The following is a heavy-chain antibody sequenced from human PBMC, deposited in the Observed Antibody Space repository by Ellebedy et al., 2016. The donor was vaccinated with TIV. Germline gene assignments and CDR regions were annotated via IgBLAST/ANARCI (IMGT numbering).Heavy chain of an antibody. CDR2: IKSKRDGETT. CDR3: TKGFSTAWHDHC. D-gene: IGHD3-3*01. Sequence: GESLKISCAASGFTFGRAWMNWVRQTPGKGLEWVGRIKSKRDGETTEYAAPVKGRFTISRDDSDNMLSLQMNSLKAEDTAVYYCTKGFSTAWHDHCWGQGTLVTVSS. CDR1: GFTFGRAW. J-gene: IGHJ4*02. V-gene: IGHV3-15*07.